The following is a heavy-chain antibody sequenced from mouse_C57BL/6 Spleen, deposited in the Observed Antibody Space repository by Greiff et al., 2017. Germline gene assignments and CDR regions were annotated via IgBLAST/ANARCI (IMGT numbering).Heavy chain of an antibody. Sequence: QVQLQQPGAELVRPGSSVKLSCKASGYTFTSYWMHWVKQRPIQGLEWIGNIDPSDSETHYNQKFKDKATLTVDKSSSTAYMQLSSLTSEDSAVYDCSREDYDNYAMDYWGQGTSVTVSS. CDR2: IDPSDSET. J-gene: IGHJ4*01. V-gene: IGHV1-52*01. CDR3: SREDYDNYAMDY. CDR1: GYTFTSYW. D-gene: IGHD2-4*01.